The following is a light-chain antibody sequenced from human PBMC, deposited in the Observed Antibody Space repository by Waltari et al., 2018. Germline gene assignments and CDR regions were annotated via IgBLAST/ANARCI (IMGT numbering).Light chain of an antibody. V-gene: IGLV1-40*01. CDR1: RSNLGAGYD. J-gene: IGLJ1*01. CDR2: GNS. Sequence: QSVLTQPPSVSGAPGQTVTISCTGSRSNLGAGYDVPRYQQLPGTAPKLLIYGNSNRPSGVPDRFSGSKSGTSASLAITGLQAEDEADYYCQSYDSSLSGPYYVFGTGTKVTVL. CDR3: QSYDSSLSGPYYV.